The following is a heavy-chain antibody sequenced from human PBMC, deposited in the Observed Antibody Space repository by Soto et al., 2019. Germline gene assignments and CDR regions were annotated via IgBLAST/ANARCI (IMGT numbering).Heavy chain of an antibody. CDR1: GYTFTYYE. D-gene: IGHD4-17*01. J-gene: IGHJ4*01. V-gene: IGHV1-18*04. Sequence: GASVKVSCKASGYTFTYYEITSVRQAPGQGXEWMGWISAYSGNTNYAQKLQGRLTMTTDTSTNTAYMELRSLRSDDTAVYYCARVVKAGDYGDYGRYYFDYWGHGTLVTVSS. CDR2: ISAYSGNT. CDR3: ARVVKAGDYGDYGRYYFDY.